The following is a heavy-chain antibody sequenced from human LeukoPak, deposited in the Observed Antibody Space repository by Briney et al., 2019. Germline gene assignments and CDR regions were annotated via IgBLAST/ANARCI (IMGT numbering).Heavy chain of an antibody. CDR3: AKDHGSGSYYLFDY. J-gene: IGHJ4*02. V-gene: IGHV3-33*06. CDR1: GFTFSSYG. CDR2: IWYDGSNK. Sequence: PGRSLRLSCAASGFTFSSYGMHWVRQAPGKGLEWVAVIWYDGSNKYYADSVKGRFTISRDNSKNTLYLQMNSLRAEDTAVYYCAKDHGSGSYYLFDYWGQGTLVTVSS. D-gene: IGHD3-10*01.